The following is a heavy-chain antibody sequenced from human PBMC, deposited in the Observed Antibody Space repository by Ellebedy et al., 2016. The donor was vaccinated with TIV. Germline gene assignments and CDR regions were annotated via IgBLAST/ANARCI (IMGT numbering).Heavy chain of an antibody. D-gene: IGHD4-11*01. J-gene: IGHJ4*02. CDR3: ARDVSYSSYDY. CDR1: GFSFSDYS. Sequence: GESLKISCAASGFSFSDYSMNWVRQAPGKGLDWVAYITNSGSVISYADSVKGRFTISRDNSKNMLYLQMNGLRAEDTALYYCARDVSYSSYDYWGQGTLLTVSS. V-gene: IGHV3-48*01. CDR2: ITNSGSVI.